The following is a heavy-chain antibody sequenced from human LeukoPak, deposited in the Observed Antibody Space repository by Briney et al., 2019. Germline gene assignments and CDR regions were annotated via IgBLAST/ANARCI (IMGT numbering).Heavy chain of an antibody. CDR3: ARSHSSGWYLGWFDP. CDR1: GGSMSSYN. J-gene: IGHJ6*04. CDR2: IHHNGIT. D-gene: IGHD6-19*01. V-gene: IGHV4-59*13. Sequence: SGTLSLTCSVSGGSMSSYNFNWIRQPPGKGLEWIGSIHHNGITNYNPSLTNRVTISLDTSMDQFSLKLTSLAAADTAVYYCARSHSSGWYLGWFDPWGKGTTVTVSS.